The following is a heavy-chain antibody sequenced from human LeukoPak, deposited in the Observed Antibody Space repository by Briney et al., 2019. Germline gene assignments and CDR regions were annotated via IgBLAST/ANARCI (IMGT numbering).Heavy chain of an antibody. CDR1: GFTFSSYS. D-gene: IGHD1-26*01. Sequence: GGSLRLSCAASGFTFSSYSRNWVRQAPGKGLEWVSSISSSSSYIYYADSVKGRFTISRDNAKNSLYLQMNSLRAEDTAVYYCARTYSGSLRLFALDIWGQATIVGVSS. CDR2: ISSSSSYI. V-gene: IGHV3-21*01. J-gene: IGHJ3*02. CDR3: ARTYSGSLRLFALDI.